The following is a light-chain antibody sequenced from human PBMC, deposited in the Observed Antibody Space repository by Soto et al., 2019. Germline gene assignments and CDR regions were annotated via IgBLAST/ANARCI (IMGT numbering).Light chain of an antibody. J-gene: IGKJ3*01. CDR2: WAS. CDR1: QSVLYSSNNKNY. Sequence: DIVMTQSPDSLAVSLGERATINCKSSQSVLYSSNNKNYLAWFQQKPGQPPRLLIYWASFRESGVPDRFSGSGSGADFTLTISSLQAEDVAVYYCQQYYTIPITFGPGTKVDIK. CDR3: QQYYTIPIT. V-gene: IGKV4-1*01.